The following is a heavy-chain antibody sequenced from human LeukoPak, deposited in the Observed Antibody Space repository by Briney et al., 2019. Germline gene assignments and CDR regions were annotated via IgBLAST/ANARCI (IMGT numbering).Heavy chain of an antibody. V-gene: IGHV3-23*01. D-gene: IGHD3-3*01. CDR3: AKEVDFWSGYCDY. Sequence: GGSLRLSCVASGFTFSTYAMSWVRQAPGKGLEWVSGISGSGSGSGTSTSYADSVWARFTISRDNPNNTLFLQMNSLRAEDTAVYYCAKEVDFWSGYCDYWGQGTLVTVSS. CDR1: GFTFSTYA. CDR2: ISGSGSGSGTST. J-gene: IGHJ4*02.